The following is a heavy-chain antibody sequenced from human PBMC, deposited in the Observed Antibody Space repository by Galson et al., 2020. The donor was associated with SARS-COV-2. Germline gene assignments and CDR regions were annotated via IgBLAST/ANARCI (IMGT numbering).Heavy chain of an antibody. V-gene: IGHV4-39*01. CDR3: TRWISTPMATGY. CDR2: IYYSGTT. Sequence: SEILSLSCCVSGDSVSSRNSYWGWIRQPPGKGLEWTGSIYYSGTTHYNPSLESRVTISVDMSKNQFSLKLSSVTASDTAVYFCTRWISTPMATGYWSQGTLVTVSS. J-gene: IGHJ4*02. CDR1: GDSVSSRNSY. D-gene: IGHD5-18*01.